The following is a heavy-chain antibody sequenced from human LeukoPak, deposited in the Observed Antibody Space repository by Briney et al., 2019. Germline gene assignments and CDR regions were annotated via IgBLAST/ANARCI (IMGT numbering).Heavy chain of an antibody. D-gene: IGHD2-15*01. Sequence: GGSLRLSCAASGFTFSSYWMSWVRQAPGKGLEWVANIKQDGSEKYYVDSVKGRFTISRDNAKNSLYLQMNSLRAEDTAVYYCARGLHRHCDGGTCYQAFDYWGQGTLVTVSS. CDR1: GFTFSSYW. J-gene: IGHJ4*02. CDR3: ARGLHRHCDGGTCYQAFDY. V-gene: IGHV3-7*01. CDR2: IKQDGSEK.